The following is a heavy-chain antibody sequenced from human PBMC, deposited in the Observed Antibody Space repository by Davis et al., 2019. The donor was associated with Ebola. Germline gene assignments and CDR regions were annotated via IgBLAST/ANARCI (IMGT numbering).Heavy chain of an antibody. CDR1: GGSISSYY. D-gene: IGHD2-2*01. CDR3: ARVYCSSTSCYSPHYYGMDV. J-gene: IGHJ6*02. Sequence: SETLSLTCTVSGGSISSYYWSWIRQPPGKGLEWIGYIYYSGSTNYNPSLKSRVTISVDTSKNQFSLKLSSVTAADTAVYYCARVYCSSTSCYSPHYYGMDVWGQGTTVTVSS. CDR2: IYYSGST. V-gene: IGHV4-59*01.